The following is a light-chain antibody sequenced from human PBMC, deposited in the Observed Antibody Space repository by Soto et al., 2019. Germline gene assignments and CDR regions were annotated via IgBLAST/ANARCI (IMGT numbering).Light chain of an antibody. CDR3: QHFGSSRHI. CDR2: GAS. Sequence: EIVLTQSPGTLSLSPGERATLSCRASQSVSSTYLAWYRHKPDQAPRLLIYGASSRAAGIPDRFSGRGSGTDFSLTISRLEPEDFAVYYCQHFGSSRHIFGQGTKVEVK. J-gene: IGKJ2*01. CDR1: QSVSSTY. V-gene: IGKV3-20*01.